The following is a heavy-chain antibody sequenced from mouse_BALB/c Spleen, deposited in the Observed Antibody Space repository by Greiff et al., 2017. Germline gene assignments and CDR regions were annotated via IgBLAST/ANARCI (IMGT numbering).Heavy chain of an antibody. V-gene: IGHV3-2*02. Sequence: EVQLQQSGPGLVKPSQSLSLTCTVTGYSITSDYAWNWIRQFPGNKLEWMGYISYSGSTSYNPSLKSRISITRDTSKNQFFLQLNSVTTEDTATYYCARWLLPYAMDYWGQGTSVTVSS. D-gene: IGHD2-3*01. CDR1: GYSITSDYA. J-gene: IGHJ4*01. CDR2: ISYSGST. CDR3: ARWLLPYAMDY.